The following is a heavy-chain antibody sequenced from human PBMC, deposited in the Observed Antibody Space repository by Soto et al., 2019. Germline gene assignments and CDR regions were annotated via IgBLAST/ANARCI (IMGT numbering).Heavy chain of an antibody. CDR3: ARVTVTTEYYFDY. CDR1: GYTFTGYY. Sequence: ASVKVSCKASGYTFTGYYMHLVRQAPGQVLEWMGWINPNSGGTNYAQKFQGRVTMTRDTSISTAYMELSRLRSDDTAVYYCARVTVTTEYYFDYWGQGTLVTVSS. CDR2: INPNSGGT. V-gene: IGHV1-2*02. J-gene: IGHJ4*02. D-gene: IGHD4-4*01.